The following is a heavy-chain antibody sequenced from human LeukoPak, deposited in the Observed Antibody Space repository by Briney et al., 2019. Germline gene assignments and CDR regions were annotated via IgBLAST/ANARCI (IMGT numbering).Heavy chain of an antibody. CDR2: IYYSGST. J-gene: IGHJ4*02. CDR3: ARDRYYDYVWGSYRHFDY. D-gene: IGHD3-16*02. V-gene: IGHV4-39*07. CDR1: GGSISSSSYY. Sequence: PSETLSLTCTVSGGSISSSSYYWGWIRQPPGKGLEWIGSIYYSGSTYYNPSLKSRVTISVGTSKNQFSLKLSSVTAADTAVYYCARDRYYDYVWGSYRHFDYWGQGTLVTVSS.